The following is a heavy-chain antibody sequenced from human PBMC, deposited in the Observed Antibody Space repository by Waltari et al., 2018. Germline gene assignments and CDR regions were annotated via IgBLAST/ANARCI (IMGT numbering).Heavy chain of an antibody. CDR1: GFTFSSSA. J-gene: IGHJ3*02. CDR3: AKSIVVVPAALDAFDI. CDR2: ISGSGGST. V-gene: IGHV3-23*01. Sequence: EVQLLESGGGLVQPGGSLRLSCAASGFTFSSSAMSWVRQAPGKGLEWVSAISGSGGSTYYADSVKGRFTISRDNSKNTLYLQMNSLRAEDTAVYYCAKSIVVVPAALDAFDIWGQGTMVTVSS. D-gene: IGHD2-2*01.